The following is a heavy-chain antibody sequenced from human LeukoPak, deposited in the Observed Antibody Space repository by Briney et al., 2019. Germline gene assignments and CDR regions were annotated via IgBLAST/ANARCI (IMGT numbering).Heavy chain of an antibody. Sequence: PSETLSLTCAVSGGSISSGGYSWSWIRQPPGKGLEWIGYIYHSGSTYYNPSLKSRVTISVDRSKNQFSLQLSSVTAADTAVYYCARSGDGYDFDFWGQGTLVTVSS. D-gene: IGHD2-15*01. CDR2: IYHSGST. V-gene: IGHV4-30-2*01. CDR1: GGSISSGGYS. J-gene: IGHJ4*02. CDR3: ARSGDGYDFDF.